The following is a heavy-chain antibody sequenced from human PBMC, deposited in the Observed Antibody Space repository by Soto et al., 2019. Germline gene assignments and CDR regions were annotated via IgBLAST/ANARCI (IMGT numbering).Heavy chain of an antibody. V-gene: IGHV4-34*01. CDR1: GGSFSGYY. Sequence: QVQLQQWGAGLLEPSETLSLTCAAYGGSFSGYYWTWIRQPPGTGLEWIGEINHSGSTNYNPSLKSRVTISVDTSKNQFSLKLTSVTAADTAVYYCARDKITGLFDYWGQGTLVTVSS. D-gene: IGHD2-8*02. CDR2: INHSGST. J-gene: IGHJ4*02. CDR3: ARDKITGLFDY.